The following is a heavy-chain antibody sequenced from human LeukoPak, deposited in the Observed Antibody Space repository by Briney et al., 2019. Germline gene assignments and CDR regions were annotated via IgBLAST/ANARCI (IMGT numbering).Heavy chain of an antibody. J-gene: IGHJ5*02. V-gene: IGHV5-51*01. CDR3: ATTTDSSGWYRGFDP. D-gene: IGHD6-19*01. Sequence: GESLKISCKGSANSFTSYWIGLVRQMPGKGLGLRRIIYPYYSENRYSASLQGHVIISVDKFISTAYLEWSSLKASDTAMYYCATTTDSSGWYRGFDPWGQGTLVTVSS. CDR1: ANSFTSYW. CDR2: IYPYYSEN.